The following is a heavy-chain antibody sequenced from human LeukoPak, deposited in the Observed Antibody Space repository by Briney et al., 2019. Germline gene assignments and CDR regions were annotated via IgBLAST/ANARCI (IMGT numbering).Heavy chain of an antibody. CDR1: GGSISSYY. CDR3: ATVEGVVPAAMDAFDI. V-gene: IGHV4-59*12. J-gene: IGHJ3*02. CDR2: IYYSGST. D-gene: IGHD2-2*01. Sequence: SETLSLTCTVSGGSISSYYWSWIRQPPGKGLEWIGYIYYSGSTNYNPSLKSRVTISVDMSKNQFSLKLSSVTAADTAVYYCATVEGVVPAAMDAFDIWGQGTMVTVSS.